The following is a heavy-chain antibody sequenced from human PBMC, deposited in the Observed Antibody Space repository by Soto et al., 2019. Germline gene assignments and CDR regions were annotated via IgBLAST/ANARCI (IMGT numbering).Heavy chain of an antibody. J-gene: IGHJ4*02. Sequence: SETLSLTCTVSGGSISSSSYYWGWIRQPPGKGLEWIGSIYYSGSTYYNPSLKSRVTISVDTSKNQFSLKLSSVTAADTAVYYCARHSTSGSHDYWGQGTLVTVSS. CDR2: IYYSGST. CDR3: ARHSTSGSHDY. D-gene: IGHD1-26*01. CDR1: GGSISSSSYY. V-gene: IGHV4-39*01.